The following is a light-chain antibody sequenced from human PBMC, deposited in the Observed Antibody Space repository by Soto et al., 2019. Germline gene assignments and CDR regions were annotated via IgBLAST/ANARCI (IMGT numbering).Light chain of an antibody. CDR1: QSVSVW. Sequence: DVQLTQSPTALSASLGDRVTITCRASQSVSVWFAWYQQKPGKAPKLLIYSASTFQTGMPSRFSGSGAGTEFGLTVSSRQRGDFATYYWQQYNSQSLYSFGQGTKLEIK. V-gene: IGKV1-5*03. J-gene: IGKJ2*03. CDR2: SAS. CDR3: QQYNSQSLYS.